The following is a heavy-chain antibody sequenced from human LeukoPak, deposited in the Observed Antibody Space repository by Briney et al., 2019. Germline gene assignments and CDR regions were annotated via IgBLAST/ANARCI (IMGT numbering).Heavy chain of an antibody. V-gene: IGHV3-48*04. J-gene: IGHJ4*02. CDR3: ARHVVAVGFDY. CDR1: GFTFSSYS. D-gene: IGHD3-22*01. Sequence: GGSLRLSCAASGFTFSSYSMNWVRQAPGKGLEWVSYISSSSSTIYYADSVKGRFTISRDNAKNSLYLQMNSLRAEDTAVYYCARHVVAVGFDYWGQGTLVTVSS. CDR2: ISSSSSTI.